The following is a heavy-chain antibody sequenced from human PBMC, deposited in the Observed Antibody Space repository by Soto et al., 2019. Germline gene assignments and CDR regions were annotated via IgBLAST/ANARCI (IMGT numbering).Heavy chain of an antibody. J-gene: IGHJ4*02. Sequence: SETLSLTCTVSGGSISSSSYYWGWIRQPPGKGLEWIGSIYYSGSTYYNPSLKSRVTISVDTSKNQFSLKLSSVTAADTAVYYCARTTIFGVVITPAYFDYWGQGTLVTVSS. CDR1: GGSISSSSYY. D-gene: IGHD3-3*01. V-gene: IGHV4-39*01. CDR2: IYYSGST. CDR3: ARTTIFGVVITPAYFDY.